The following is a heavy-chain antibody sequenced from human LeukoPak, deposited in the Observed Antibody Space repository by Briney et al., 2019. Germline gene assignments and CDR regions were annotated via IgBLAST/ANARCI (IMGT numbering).Heavy chain of an antibody. J-gene: IGHJ3*02. Sequence: GGSLRLSCAASGFTFDEYAIHWVRQAPGRGLEWVSLISGDGVRTFYTDSVKGRFTISRDNSKNSLYLQMNSLRTEDTALYYCAKDLTSVYDAFNIWGQGTMVTVSS. CDR2: ISGDGVRT. CDR3: AKDLTSVYDAFNI. CDR1: GFTFDEYA. V-gene: IGHV3-43*02.